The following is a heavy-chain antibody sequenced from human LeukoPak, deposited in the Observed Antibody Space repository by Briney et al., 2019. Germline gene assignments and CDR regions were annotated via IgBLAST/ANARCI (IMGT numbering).Heavy chain of an antibody. CDR3: AKDLVFLWFGELGGY. CDR1: GFTFSSYA. Sequence: PGRSLRLSCAASGFTFSSYAMSWVRQAPGKGLEWVSAISGSGGSTYYADSVKGRFTISRDNSKNTLYLQMNSLRAEDTAVYYCAKDLVFLWFGELGGYWGQGTLVTVSS. J-gene: IGHJ4*02. D-gene: IGHD3-10*01. CDR2: ISGSGGST. V-gene: IGHV3-23*01.